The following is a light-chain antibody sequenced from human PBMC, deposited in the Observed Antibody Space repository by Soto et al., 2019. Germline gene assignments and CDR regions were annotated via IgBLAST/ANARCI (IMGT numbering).Light chain of an antibody. J-gene: IGLJ2*01. CDR2: EVS. CDR3: SSYTSSSTLV. Sequence: QSVVTQPASVSGSPGQSITISCTGSSSDVGGYNYVSWYQQHPGKAPKLMIYEVSYRPSGVANRFSGSKSGNTAALTISGLQAEDETDYYCSSYTSSSTLVFGGGTKLTVL. CDR1: SSDVGGYNY. V-gene: IGLV2-14*01.